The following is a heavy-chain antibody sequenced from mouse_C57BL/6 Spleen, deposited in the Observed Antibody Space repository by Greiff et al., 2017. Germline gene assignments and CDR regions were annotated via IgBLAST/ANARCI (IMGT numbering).Heavy chain of an antibody. CDR1: GFTFSDYY. Sequence: DVHLVESEGGLVQPGSSMKLSCTASGFTFSDYYMAWVRQVPEKGLEWVANINYDGSSTYYLDSLKSRFIISRDNAKNILYLQMSSLKSEDTATYYCARDYGNYVDYWGQGTTLTVSS. CDR2: INYDGSST. V-gene: IGHV5-16*01. CDR3: ARDYGNYVDY. D-gene: IGHD2-1*01. J-gene: IGHJ2*01.